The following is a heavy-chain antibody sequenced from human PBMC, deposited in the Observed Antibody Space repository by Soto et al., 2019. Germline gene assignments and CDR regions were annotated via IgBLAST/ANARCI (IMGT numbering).Heavy chain of an antibody. CDR2: IQSGGTT. D-gene: IGHD2-8*01. J-gene: IGHJ6*03. CDR3: TRDDVHFNGDRYYGVPMDG. Sequence: EVQLVESGGDLVQPGGSLRLSCAASGFSVSSKYMSWVRPAPGQGLELVSLIQSGGTTYYAGSVKGRFTISRDYSENTLFLQMNSLRVEDTAVYYCTRDDVHFNGDRYYGVPMDGWAKGPRSPSP. V-gene: IGHV3-66*01. CDR1: GFSVSSKY.